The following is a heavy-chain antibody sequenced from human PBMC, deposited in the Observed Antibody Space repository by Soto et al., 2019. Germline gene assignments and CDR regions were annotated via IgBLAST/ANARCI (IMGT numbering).Heavy chain of an antibody. V-gene: IGHV3-30-3*01. CDR1: GFTFSDSA. D-gene: IGHD1-26*01. CDR3: ARGLTYSGSYWLDS. J-gene: IGHJ5*01. Sequence: PGGSLRLSCAVSGFTFSDSAMNWVRQAPGKGLEWVALLSYDGTKDYYADSVKGRFTISRDSSENTLYLQMSSLRIEDTAVYYCARGLTYSGSYWLDSWGQGTLVTVSS. CDR2: LSYDGTKD.